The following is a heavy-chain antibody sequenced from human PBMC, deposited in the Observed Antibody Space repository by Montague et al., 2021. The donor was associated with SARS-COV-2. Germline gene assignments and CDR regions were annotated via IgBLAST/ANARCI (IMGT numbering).Heavy chain of an antibody. J-gene: IGHJ6*02. Sequence: SETLSLTCTVSGGSISGYYWSWIRQPPGKGLEWIGYIYYSGSTKYNPFLESRVTVSVDRSKNQVSLKLGSVTAADTAVYFCARVLRSCTNGVCRTYYYYAMDVWGQGTTVTVSS. CDR2: IYYSGST. D-gene: IGHD2-8*01. CDR1: GGSISGYY. V-gene: IGHV4-59*13. CDR3: ARVLRSCTNGVCRTYYYYAMDV.